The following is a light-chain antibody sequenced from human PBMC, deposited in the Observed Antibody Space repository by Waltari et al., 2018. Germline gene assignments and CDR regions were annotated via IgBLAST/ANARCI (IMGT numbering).Light chain of an antibody. J-gene: IGKJ4*01. CDR1: PIINNF. CDR3: QQSYSSLST. V-gene: IGKV1-39*01. Sequence: DIQMTQSPSSLSASVGDSVTIPCRTSPIINNFLHWYQQKPGKAPRLLISPSSTLQDGVPARFNGSGSGTDFTLTISSLLPEDFATYYCQQSYSSLSTFGGGTKVEIK. CDR2: PSS.